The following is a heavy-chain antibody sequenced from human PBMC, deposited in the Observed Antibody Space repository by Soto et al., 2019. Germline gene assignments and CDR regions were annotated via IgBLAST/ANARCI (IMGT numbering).Heavy chain of an antibody. CDR3: AAYCSSISCTPFHGYS. CDR2: TNSRGSMV. V-gene: IGHV3-48*03. J-gene: IGHJ4*02. D-gene: IGHD2-2*01. Sequence: EVQLVESGGGVVQPGGSLRLSCAASGFTLSNYEMNWVRQAPGKGLEWIAYTNSRGSMVYYGDSASGRFTISRDNAKNSLFLQMNSLRAEDTAVYYCAAYCSSISCTPFHGYSWGQGTLVTVSS. CDR1: GFTLSNYE.